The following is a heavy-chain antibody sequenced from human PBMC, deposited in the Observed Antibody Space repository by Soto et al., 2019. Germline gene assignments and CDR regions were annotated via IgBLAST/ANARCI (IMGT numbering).Heavy chain of an antibody. CDR1: GFPFSSCA. D-gene: IGHD2-15*01. J-gene: IGHJ6*02. Sequence: GGSLRPSCAASGFPFSSCAMTWVRQAPGKGLEWVSSFSGFGISSYYTDSVKGRFTISRDNSTNMLYLQMNSLRAEDTAVYYCAKGGGPRGYYGMDVWGQGTSVTVSS. CDR3: AKGGGPRGYYGMDV. V-gene: IGHV3-23*01. CDR2: FSGFGISS.